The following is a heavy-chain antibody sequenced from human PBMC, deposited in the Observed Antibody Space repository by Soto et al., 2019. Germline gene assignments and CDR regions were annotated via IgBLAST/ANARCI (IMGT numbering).Heavy chain of an antibody. V-gene: IGHV3-33*01. D-gene: IGHD1-7*01. CDR1: GFTFSNYG. Sequence: PGGSLRLSCAASGFTFSNYGMHWVRQAPGKGLEWVALIWYDGSEKRYADSVKGRFTISRDNSKNTLYLQMNSLRAEDTAVYYCARGRPGLAGGITGTTTLWGQGTLVTVSS. J-gene: IGHJ4*02. CDR2: IWYDGSEK. CDR3: ARGRPGLAGGITGTTTL.